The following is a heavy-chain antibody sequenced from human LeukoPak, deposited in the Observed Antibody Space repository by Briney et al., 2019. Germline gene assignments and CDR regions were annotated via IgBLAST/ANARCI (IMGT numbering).Heavy chain of an antibody. J-gene: IGHJ5*02. V-gene: IGHV3-30*18. Sequence: GGSLRLSCAVSGFSFSDHNMNWVRQAPGKGLEWVALISYDGTNKYYADSVKGRSTISRDNSKNTLYLQMNSLRAEDTAVYYCAKEDYRAAAAWGQGTLVTVSS. D-gene: IGHD6-13*01. CDR1: GFSFSDHN. CDR2: ISYDGTNK. CDR3: AKEDYRAAAA.